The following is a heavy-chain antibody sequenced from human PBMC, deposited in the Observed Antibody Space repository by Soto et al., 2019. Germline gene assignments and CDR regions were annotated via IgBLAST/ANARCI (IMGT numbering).Heavy chain of an antibody. CDR1: GFTFTRYS. Sequence: GGSLRLSCAASGFTFTRYSMNWVRQAPGKGLEWVSSISSTTNYIYYGDSMKGRFTISRDNAKNSLYLEMNSLRAEDTAVYYCARESERGYYYGMDVWGQGTTVTVSS. V-gene: IGHV3-21*06. CDR3: ARESERGYYYGMDV. J-gene: IGHJ6*02. CDR2: ISSTTNYI.